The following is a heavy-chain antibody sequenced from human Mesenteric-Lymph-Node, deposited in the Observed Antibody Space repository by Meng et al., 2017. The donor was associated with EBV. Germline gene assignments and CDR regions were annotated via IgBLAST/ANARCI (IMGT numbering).Heavy chain of an antibody. V-gene: IGHV1-46*01. CDR2: INPSDGST. D-gene: IGHD3/OR15-3a*01. CDR1: GFTFTSFH. CDR3: ARGLDWGSPFDY. Sequence: QGQLVQSGSELKKPGASVKVSCKASGFTFTSFHMHWVRQAPGQGLEWMGIINPSDGSTGYAQRFQGRVTMTSESSTSTVYMELSSLKSEDTAVYFCARGLDWGSPFDYWGQGTLVTVSS. J-gene: IGHJ4*02.